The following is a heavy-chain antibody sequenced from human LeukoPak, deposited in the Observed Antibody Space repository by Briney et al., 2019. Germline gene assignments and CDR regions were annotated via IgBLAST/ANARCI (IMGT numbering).Heavy chain of an antibody. CDR3: ARGSGTLWFGEF. CDR1: GGSISSGGYS. D-gene: IGHD3-10*01. V-gene: IGHV4-30-2*01. J-gene: IGHJ4*02. CDR2: IYHSGST. Sequence: PSQTPSLTCAVSGGSISSGGYSWSWIRQPPGKGLEWIGYIYHSGSTYYNPSLKSRVTISVDRSKNQFSLKLSSVTAADTAVYYCARGSGTLWFGEFWGQGTLVTVSS.